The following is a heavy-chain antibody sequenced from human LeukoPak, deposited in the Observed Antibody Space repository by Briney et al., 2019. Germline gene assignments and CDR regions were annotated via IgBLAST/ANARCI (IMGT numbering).Heavy chain of an antibody. CDR3: AREKDTVFDY. CDR2: IYSGGST. Sequence: GGSLRLSCATSGFTVSSNYMSWVRQAPRKGLEWDSVIYSGGSTYYADSVKSRFTISSDNSKNTLYLQMNSLRAEDTAVYYCAREKDTVFDYWGQGTLVTVSS. D-gene: IGHD4-17*01. V-gene: IGHV3-66*02. CDR1: GFTVSSNY. J-gene: IGHJ4*02.